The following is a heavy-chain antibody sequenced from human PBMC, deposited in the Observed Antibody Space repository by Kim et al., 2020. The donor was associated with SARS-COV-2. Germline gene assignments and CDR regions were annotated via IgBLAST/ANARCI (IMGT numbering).Heavy chain of an antibody. Sequence: SVKVSCKASGGTFSSYAISWVRQAPGQGLEWMGGIIPIFGTANYAQKFQGRVTITADESTSTAYMELSSLRSEDTAVYYCASSLPRSYYYDSSGYGNDAFDIWGQGTMVTVSS. D-gene: IGHD3-22*01. CDR1: GGTFSSYA. J-gene: IGHJ3*02. V-gene: IGHV1-69*13. CDR3: ASSLPRSYYYDSSGYGNDAFDI. CDR2: IIPIFGTA.